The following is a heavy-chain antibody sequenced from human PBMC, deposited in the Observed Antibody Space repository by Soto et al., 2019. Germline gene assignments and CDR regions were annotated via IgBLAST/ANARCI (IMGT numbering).Heavy chain of an antibody. CDR2: ISYDGSNK. J-gene: IGHJ6*02. CDR1: GFTFSSYA. CDR3: ARDLDLVLRFSPYYGMDV. Sequence: GWSLRLSCAASGFTFSSYAMHWVRQAPGKGLEWVAVISYDGSNKYYADSVKGRFTISRDNSKNTLYLQMNSLRAEDTAVYYCARDLDLVLRFSPYYGMDVWGQGTTVTVSS. D-gene: IGHD3-3*01. V-gene: IGHV3-30-3*01.